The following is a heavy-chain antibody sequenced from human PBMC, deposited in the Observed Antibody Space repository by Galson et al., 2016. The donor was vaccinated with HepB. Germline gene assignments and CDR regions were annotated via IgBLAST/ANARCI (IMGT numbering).Heavy chain of an antibody. CDR3: ARASVVPGARMLFDS. V-gene: IGHV4-4*02. J-gene: IGHJ5*01. CDR1: GASINSSTW. D-gene: IGHD2-2*01. CDR2: IYHTGTS. Sequence: SETLSLTCAVSGASINSSTWWTWVRQAPGKGLEWFGEIYHTGTSNNNPSLLSRFTMSIDNSKNHFSLNLNSVTAADTAVYYCARASVVPGARMLFDSWGQGILVTVSS.